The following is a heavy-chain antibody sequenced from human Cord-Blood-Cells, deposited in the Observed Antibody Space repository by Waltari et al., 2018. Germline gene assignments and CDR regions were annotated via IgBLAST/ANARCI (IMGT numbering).Heavy chain of an antibody. J-gene: IGHJ5*02. Sequence: QVQLQESGPGLVKPSETLSLTCTVSGYSISSGYYWGWIRQPPGKGLEWIRSIYHSGSTYYNPSLKGRVTRSVDTSKNQFSLKLSSVTAADTAVYYCARVRWDSSSWYWFDPWGQGTLVTVSS. D-gene: IGHD6-13*01. CDR1: GYSISSGYY. V-gene: IGHV4-38-2*02. CDR2: IYHSGST. CDR3: ARVRWDSSSWYWFDP.